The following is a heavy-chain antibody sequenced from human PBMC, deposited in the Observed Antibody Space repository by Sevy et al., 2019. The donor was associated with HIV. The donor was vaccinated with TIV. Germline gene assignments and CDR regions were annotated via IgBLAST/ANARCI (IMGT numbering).Heavy chain of an antibody. V-gene: IGHV3-23*01. CDR1: GFTFSKYS. CDR2: LSFGCGEI. J-gene: IGHJ4*02. CDR3: AREGCTKPHDY. Sequence: GGSLRLSCAASGFTFSKYSMSWVRQPPGKGLEWVSTLSFGCGEISCADSVKGRFTISRDNSKSSVYLQMNNLRPEDTAVYFCAREGCTKPHDYWGQGTLVTVSS. D-gene: IGHD2-8*01.